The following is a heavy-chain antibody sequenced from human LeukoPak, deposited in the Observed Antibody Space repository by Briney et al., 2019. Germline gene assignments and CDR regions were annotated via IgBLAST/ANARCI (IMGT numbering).Heavy chain of an antibody. Sequence: SETLSLTCAVYGGSFSSSNWWSWVRQPPGKGLEWIGEIYHSGSTNYNPSLKSRVTISVDKSKNQFSLKLSSVTAADTAVYYCARSLGDYVSYFGMDVWGKGTTVTVSS. D-gene: IGHD4-17*01. CDR3: ARSLGDYVSYFGMDV. CDR1: GGSFSSSNW. V-gene: IGHV4-4*02. CDR2: IYHSGST. J-gene: IGHJ6*04.